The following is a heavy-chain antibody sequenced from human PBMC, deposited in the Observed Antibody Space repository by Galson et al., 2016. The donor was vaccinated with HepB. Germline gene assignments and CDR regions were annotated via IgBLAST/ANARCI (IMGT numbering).Heavy chain of an antibody. CDR2: ISPYNGKT. CDR1: GYTFTSYG. V-gene: IGHV1-18*01. CDR3: ARDVRILEVPAGSPAYDFWSGYYYGPGPHWFGP. D-gene: IGHD3-3*01. J-gene: IGHJ5*02. Sequence: SVKVSCKASGYTFTSYGITWVRQAPGQGLEWMGWISPYNGKTDYPQTLQGRVTISTDTSTSTAYLELRSLRSDDTAVYYCARDVRILEVPAGSPAYDFWSGYYYGPGPHWFGPWGQGTLVTVSS.